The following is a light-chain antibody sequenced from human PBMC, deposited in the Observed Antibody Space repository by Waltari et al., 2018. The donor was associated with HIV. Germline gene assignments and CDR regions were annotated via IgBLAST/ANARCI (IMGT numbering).Light chain of an antibody. V-gene: IGKV3-20*01. CDR2: GAS. J-gene: IGKJ4*01. Sequence: EIVLKKSPGTLSLSPGERATLSCRASQSVSSSYLAWYQQKPGQAPRLLTYGASSRATDIPDRFSGSGSGTDFTLTISRLEPEDFAVYYCQQYGSSLVTFGGGTKVEIK. CDR3: QQYGSSLVT. CDR1: QSVSSSY.